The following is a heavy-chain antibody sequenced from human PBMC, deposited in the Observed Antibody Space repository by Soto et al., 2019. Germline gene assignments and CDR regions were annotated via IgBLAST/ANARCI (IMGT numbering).Heavy chain of an antibody. CDR2: INHSGST. V-gene: IGHV4-34*01. D-gene: IGHD3-3*01. Sequence: PSETLSLTCAVYGGSFSGYYWSWIRQPPGKGLEWIGEINHSGSTNYNPSLKSRVTISVDTSKNQFSLKLSSVTAADTAVYYCARAGLDFWSGYYPHYYFMDVWGKGATVTVSS. CDR1: GGSFSGYY. CDR3: ARAGLDFWSGYYPHYYFMDV. J-gene: IGHJ6*03.